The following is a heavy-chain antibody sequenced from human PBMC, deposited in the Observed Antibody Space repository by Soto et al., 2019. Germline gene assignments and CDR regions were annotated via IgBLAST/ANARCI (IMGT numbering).Heavy chain of an antibody. CDR1: GGSFSGYY. J-gene: IGHJ3*02. V-gene: IGHV4-34*01. CDR2: INHSGST. CDR3: AGRSITMIVVAGAFDI. Sequence: PSETLSLTCAVYGGSFSGYYWSWIRQPPGKGLEWIGEINHSGSTNYNPSLKSRVTISVDTSKNQFSLKLSSVTAADTAVYYCAGRSITMIVVAGAFDIWGQGTMVTVSS. D-gene: IGHD3-22*01.